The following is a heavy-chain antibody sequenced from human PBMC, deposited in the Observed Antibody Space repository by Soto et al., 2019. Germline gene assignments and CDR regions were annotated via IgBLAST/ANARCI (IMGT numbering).Heavy chain of an antibody. Sequence: GGSLRLSCAASGFTFSSYGMHWVRQAPGKGLEWVAVIWYDGSNKYYADSVKGRFTISRDNSKNTLYLQMNSLRAEDTAVYYCARDRGHYDILTGYSDYWGQGTLVTVSS. V-gene: IGHV3-33*01. CDR1: GFTFSSYG. D-gene: IGHD3-9*01. J-gene: IGHJ4*02. CDR2: IWYDGSNK. CDR3: ARDRGHYDILTGYSDY.